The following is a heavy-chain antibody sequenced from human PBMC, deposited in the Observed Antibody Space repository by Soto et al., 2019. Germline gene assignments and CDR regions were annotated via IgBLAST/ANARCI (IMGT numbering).Heavy chain of an antibody. CDR1: GFTFDDYV. V-gene: IGHV3-9*01. CDR3: AQARVYDGGTFDY. J-gene: IGHJ4*02. CDR2: ITWNSCHI. Sequence: EVQLVESGGGLVQPGRSLRLSCAASGFTFDDYVMHLVRQPPGKGLEWVSRITWNSCHIDYSDSVEGRFTISRDKSKNSLYLQMNSLRADYTALYYCAQARVYDGGTFDYWGQGTLVTVSS. D-gene: IGHD3-16*01.